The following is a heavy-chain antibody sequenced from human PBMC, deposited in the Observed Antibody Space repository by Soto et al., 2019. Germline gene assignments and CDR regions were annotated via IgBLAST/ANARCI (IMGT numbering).Heavy chain of an antibody. J-gene: IGHJ5*02. Sequence: LSLTCTVSGGSISSGDYYWSWIRQPPGKGLEWIGYIYYSGSTYYNPSLKSRVTISVDTSKNQFSLKLSSVTAADTAVYYCAPLSVGQAQFDPWGQGTLVTVSS. V-gene: IGHV4-30-4*08. CDR2: IYYSGST. CDR1: GGSISSGDYY. CDR3: APLSVGQAQFDP. D-gene: IGHD1-26*01.